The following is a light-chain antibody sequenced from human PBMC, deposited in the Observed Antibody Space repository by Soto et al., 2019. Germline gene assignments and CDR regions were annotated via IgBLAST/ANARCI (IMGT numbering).Light chain of an antibody. Sequence: EIVLTQSPGTLSLSPGERATLSCRASHSVSSSYLAWYQQKPGQAPRLLIYGASSRATGIPDRFSGSGPGTDFTHTSSRLEPEDFAVYYCQQYVSSPPITFGQGTRLEIK. CDR1: HSVSSSY. CDR2: GAS. CDR3: QQYVSSPPIT. V-gene: IGKV3-20*01. J-gene: IGKJ5*01.